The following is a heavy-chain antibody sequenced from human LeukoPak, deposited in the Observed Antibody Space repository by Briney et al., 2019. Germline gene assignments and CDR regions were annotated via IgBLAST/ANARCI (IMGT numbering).Heavy chain of an antibody. CDR3: AKVARMSFDP. V-gene: IGHV3-74*01. J-gene: IGHJ5*02. CDR1: GLSVSGNW. Sequence: GGSLRLSCAASGLSVSGNWMHWVRQAPGKGLMWVSRISSDGSTYYADSARGRFTISRDNAANTVYLQVNGLRAEDTAVYYCAKVARMSFDPWGQGTLVTVSS. CDR2: ISSDGST. D-gene: IGHD2-8*01.